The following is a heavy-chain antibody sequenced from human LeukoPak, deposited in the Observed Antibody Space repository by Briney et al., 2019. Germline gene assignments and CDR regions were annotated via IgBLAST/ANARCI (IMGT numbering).Heavy chain of an antibody. Sequence: SETLSLTCTVSGGSISSSTHYWGWIRQPPGRGLEWIGSIYYRGSTYNNPSLKSRVTISVDTSKNQFSLKLASVTAADTAVYYCARPPGFSTSFWDWGQGTLVTVSS. J-gene: IGHJ4*02. CDR3: ARPPGFSTSFWD. CDR2: IYYRGST. V-gene: IGHV4-39*01. D-gene: IGHD2-2*01. CDR1: GGSISSSTHY.